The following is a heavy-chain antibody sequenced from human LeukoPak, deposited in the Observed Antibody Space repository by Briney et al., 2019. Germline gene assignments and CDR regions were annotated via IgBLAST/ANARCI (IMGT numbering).Heavy chain of an antibody. J-gene: IGHJ5*02. CDR3: ARDNSVRDEAWWFSP. V-gene: IGHV1-46*01. CDR2: ISPSGGST. Sequence: ASVKVSCKAFGYTFTSNYMHWVRQAPGQGPEWMGVISPSGGSTTYAQRFQGRVTLTRDMSTSTDYLELSSLRSEDTAVHYCARDNSVRDEAWWFSPWGQGTLVTVSS. D-gene: IGHD5-24*01. CDR1: GYTFTSNY.